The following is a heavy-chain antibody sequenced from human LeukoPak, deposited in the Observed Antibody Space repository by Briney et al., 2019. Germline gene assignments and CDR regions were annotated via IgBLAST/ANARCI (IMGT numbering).Heavy chain of an antibody. CDR2: ISSSGSTI. Sequence: GGSLRLSCAASGFTFSDYYMSWIRQAPGKGLEWVSYISSSGSTIYYADSVKGRFTISRDNAKNSLYLQMNSLRAEDTAVYYCARSYDILTGYYMGSYGMDVWGQGTTVTVSS. D-gene: IGHD3-9*01. J-gene: IGHJ6*02. CDR1: GFTFSDYY. V-gene: IGHV3-11*01. CDR3: ARSYDILTGYYMGSYGMDV.